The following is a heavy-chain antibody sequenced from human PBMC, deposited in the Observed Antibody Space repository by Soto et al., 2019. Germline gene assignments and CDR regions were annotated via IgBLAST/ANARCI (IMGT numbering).Heavy chain of an antibody. V-gene: IGHV4-59*01. CDR1: GGSISSYY. D-gene: IGHD6-19*01. J-gene: IGHJ4*02. Sequence: SETLSLTCTVSGGSISSYYWSWIRQPPGKGLEWIGYIYYSGSTNYNPSLKSRVTISVDTSKNQFSLKLSSVTAADTAVYYCARGGIAVGGVLRWGQGTLVTVSS. CDR2: IYYSGST. CDR3: ARGGIAVGGVLR.